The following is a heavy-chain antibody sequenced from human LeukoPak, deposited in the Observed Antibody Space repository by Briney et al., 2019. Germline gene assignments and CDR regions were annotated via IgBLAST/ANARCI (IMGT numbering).Heavy chain of an antibody. CDR2: ISSSSSYI. Sequence: GGSLRLSCAASGFTFSSYSMNWVRQAPGKGLEWVSSISSSSSYIYYADSVKGRFTISRDNAKNSLYLQMNSLRAEDTAVYYCARDCINYYGMDVWGQGTTVTVSS. J-gene: IGHJ6*02. V-gene: IGHV3-21*01. CDR3: ARDCINYYGMDV. D-gene: IGHD2-21*01. CDR1: GFTFSSYS.